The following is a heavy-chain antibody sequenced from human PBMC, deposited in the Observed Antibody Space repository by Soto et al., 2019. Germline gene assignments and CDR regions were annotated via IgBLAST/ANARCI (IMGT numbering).Heavy chain of an antibody. Sequence: ASVKVSCKASGYTFTGYYMHGVRQAPGQGLEWMGWINPNSGGTNYAQKFQGWVTMTRDTSISTAYMELSRLRSDDTAVYYCARENTYYDFWSGPNWFDPWGQGTLVTVSS. V-gene: IGHV1-2*04. D-gene: IGHD3-3*01. CDR1: GYTFTGYY. CDR2: INPNSGGT. CDR3: ARENTYYDFWSGPNWFDP. J-gene: IGHJ5*02.